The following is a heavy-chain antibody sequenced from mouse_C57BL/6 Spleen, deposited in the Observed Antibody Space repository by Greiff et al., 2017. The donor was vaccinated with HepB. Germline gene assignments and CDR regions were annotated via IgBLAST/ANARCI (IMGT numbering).Heavy chain of an antibody. CDR1: GYTFTDYY. D-gene: IGHD1-1*01. Sequence: EVKLQQSGPELVKPGASVKISCKASGYTFTDYYMNWVKQSHGKSLEWIGDINPNNGGTSYNQKFKGKATLTVDKSSSTAYMELRSLTSEDSAVYYCARSYGSSPFAYWGQGTLVTVSA. J-gene: IGHJ3*01. CDR3: ARSYGSSPFAY. V-gene: IGHV1-26*01. CDR2: INPNNGGT.